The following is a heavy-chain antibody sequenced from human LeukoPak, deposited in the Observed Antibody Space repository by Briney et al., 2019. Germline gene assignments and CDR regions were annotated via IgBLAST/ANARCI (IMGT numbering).Heavy chain of an antibody. V-gene: IGHV4-34*01. J-gene: IGHJ6*03. CDR3: ARRSRYYDSSGYYKYYYYYYMDV. CDR1: GGSFSGYY. D-gene: IGHD3-22*01. Sequence: PSETLSLTCAVYGGSFSGYYWSWIRQPPGKGLEWIGEINHSGSTNYNPSLKSRVTISVDTSKNQFSLKLSSVTAADTAVYYCARRSRYYDSSGYYKYYYYYYMDVWGKGTTVTVSS. CDR2: INHSGST.